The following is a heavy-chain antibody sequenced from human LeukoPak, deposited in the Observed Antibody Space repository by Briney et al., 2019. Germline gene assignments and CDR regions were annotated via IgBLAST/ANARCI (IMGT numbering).Heavy chain of an antibody. Sequence: GGSLRLSCSASGFTFSSYAMHWVRQAPGKGLEWVANIKQDGSEKYYVDSVKGRFTISRDNAKNSLYLQMNSLRAEDTAVYYCARGIAARPHYWGQGTLVTVSS. J-gene: IGHJ4*02. CDR3: ARGIAARPHY. CDR2: IKQDGSEK. D-gene: IGHD6-6*01. CDR1: GFTFSSYA. V-gene: IGHV3-7*03.